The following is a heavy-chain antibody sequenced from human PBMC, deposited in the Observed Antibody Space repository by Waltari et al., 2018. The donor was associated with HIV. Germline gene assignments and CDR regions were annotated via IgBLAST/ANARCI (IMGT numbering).Heavy chain of an antibody. Sequence: QLQLQESGPGLVKPSETLSLTCTVSGGSISSSSYYWGWIRQPPGKGLEWIGSIYYSGSTYYNPSLKSRVTISVDTSKNQFSLKLSSVTAADTAVYYCARQGVPDYYDSSGYYVVDYWGQGTLVTVSS. D-gene: IGHD3-22*01. CDR2: IYYSGST. CDR3: ARQGVPDYYDSSGYYVVDY. J-gene: IGHJ4*02. V-gene: IGHV4-39*01. CDR1: GGSISSSSYY.